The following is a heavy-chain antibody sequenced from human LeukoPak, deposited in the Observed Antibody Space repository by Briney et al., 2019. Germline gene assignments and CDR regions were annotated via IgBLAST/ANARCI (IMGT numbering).Heavy chain of an antibody. Sequence: SETLSLTCTVSGGSISSSSYYWGWIRQPPGKGLEWIGSIYYSGSTYYNPSLKSRVTISVDTSKNQFSLKLSSVTAADTAVYYCARGRPIAASVTSYYFYMDVWGRGTTVTISS. V-gene: IGHV4-39*07. CDR1: GGSISSSSYY. CDR3: ARGRPIAASVTSYYFYMDV. J-gene: IGHJ6*03. CDR2: IYYSGST. D-gene: IGHD6-13*01.